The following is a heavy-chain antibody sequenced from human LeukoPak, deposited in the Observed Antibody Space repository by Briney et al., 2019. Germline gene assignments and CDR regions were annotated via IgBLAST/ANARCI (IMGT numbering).Heavy chain of an antibody. Sequence: SETLSLTCTVSGGSISSGSYYWSWIRQPAGKGLEWIGRIYTSGSTNYNPSLKSRVTISVDTSKNQFSLKLSSVTAADTAVYYCARDDYNTQGNDYWGQGTLVTVSS. CDR3: ARDDYNTQGNDY. V-gene: IGHV4-61*02. D-gene: IGHD4-11*01. CDR1: GGSISSGSYY. J-gene: IGHJ4*02. CDR2: IYTSGST.